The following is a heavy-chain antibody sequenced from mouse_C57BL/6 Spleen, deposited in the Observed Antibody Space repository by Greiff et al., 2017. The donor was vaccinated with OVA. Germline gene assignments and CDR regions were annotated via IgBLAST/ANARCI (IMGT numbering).Heavy chain of an antibody. CDR2: INPGSGGT. CDR1: GYAFTNYL. Sequence: VQLQQSGAELVRPGTSVKVSCKASGYAFTNYLIEWVKQRPGQGLEWIGVINPGSGGTNYNEKFKGKATLTADKFSSTAYMQLSSLTSEDSAVYFCARAHYSNPWFAYWGQGTLVTVSA. D-gene: IGHD2-5*01. CDR3: ARAHYSNPWFAY. J-gene: IGHJ3*01. V-gene: IGHV1-54*01.